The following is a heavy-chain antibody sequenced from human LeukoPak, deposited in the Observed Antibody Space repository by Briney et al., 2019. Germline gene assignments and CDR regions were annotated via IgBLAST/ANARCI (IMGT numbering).Heavy chain of an antibody. D-gene: IGHD3-16*01. CDR1: GYKFTDDY. CDR3: APTAEAYTSWWKV. CDR2: INPDSGFT. J-gene: IGHJ4*02. Sequence: GASVKVSCKASGYKFTDDYMHWVRQAPGQGLEFMGWINPDSGFTNSAQKFKGRVTMTRDTSIRTAYLEVRSLTSDNTAVYYCAPTAEAYTSWWKVWGQGTLVTVSS. V-gene: IGHV1-2*02.